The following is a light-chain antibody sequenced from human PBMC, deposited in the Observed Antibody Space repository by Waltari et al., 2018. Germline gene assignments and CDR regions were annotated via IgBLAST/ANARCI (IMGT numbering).Light chain of an antibody. J-gene: IGKJ5*01. CDR2: DAS. CDR3: QQRSDWPPH. V-gene: IGKV3-11*01. CDR1: QSVSSY. Sequence: EIVLPQSPATLSLSPGERATLSCRASQSVSSYLGWYQQTPGQAPRLLIYDASNRATGIPARFSGSGSGTDFTLTISSLEPEDFAVYYCQQRSDWPPHFGQGTRLEMK.